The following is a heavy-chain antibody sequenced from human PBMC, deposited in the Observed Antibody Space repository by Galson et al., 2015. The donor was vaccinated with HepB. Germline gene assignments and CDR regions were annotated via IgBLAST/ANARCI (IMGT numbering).Heavy chain of an antibody. CDR1: GFIFRSYA. CDR3: AKGVENNGRPD. J-gene: IGHJ4*02. Sequence: SLRLSCAASGFIFRSYAMNWVRQAPGKGLEWVSGMSGSGDYIFYADSAKGRFTISRDNSKNTLYLQMSSLRAEDTAVYYCAKGVENNGRPDWGQGTLVTVSS. D-gene: IGHD1/OR15-1a*01. V-gene: IGHV3-23*01. CDR2: MSGSGDYI.